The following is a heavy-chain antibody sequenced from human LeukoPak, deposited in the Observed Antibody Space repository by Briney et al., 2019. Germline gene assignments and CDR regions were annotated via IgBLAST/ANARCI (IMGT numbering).Heavy chain of an antibody. D-gene: IGHD2-2*01. CDR2: VYHSGNT. Sequence: PSETLSLTCTVSGDSISNSNSYWDWIRQSPGKGLEWIGSVYHSGNTYYNPSLQSRITVSVDTSKNQFSLKLTSVTAADTAVYYCVRHHKYCSSTSCYKVGDPTDAFAIWGLGTMVIVSS. CDR3: VRHHKYCSSTSCYKVGDPTDAFAI. J-gene: IGHJ3*02. V-gene: IGHV4-39*01. CDR1: GDSISNSNSY.